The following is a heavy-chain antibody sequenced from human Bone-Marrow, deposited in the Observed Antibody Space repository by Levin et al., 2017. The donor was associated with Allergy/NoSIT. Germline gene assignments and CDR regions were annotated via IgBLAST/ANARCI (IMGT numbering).Heavy chain of an antibody. CDR1: GGSISYFDYY. Sequence: SETLSLTCNVSGGSISYFDYYWSWIRQPPGKGLEWIGYIYYSGRTYYNPSLKSRVSISVDTSRNQFSLTLTSVTATDTAVYYCAKGVVASTQIGYGFDVWGQGALVTVSS. V-gene: IGHV4-30-4*01. J-gene: IGHJ4*02. D-gene: IGHD5-12*01. CDR2: IYYSGRT. CDR3: AKGVVASTQIGYGFDV.